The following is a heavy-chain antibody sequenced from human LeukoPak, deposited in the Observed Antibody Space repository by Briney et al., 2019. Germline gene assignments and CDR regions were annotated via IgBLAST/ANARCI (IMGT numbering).Heavy chain of an antibody. V-gene: IGHV3-53*01. CDR2: IYSGGST. J-gene: IGHJ4*02. CDR3: ARGRITMVRGVMPRNDF. Sequence: GGSLRLSCAASGFTVSSNYMSWVRQAPGKGLEWVSVIYSGGSTYYADSVKGRFTISRDNSKNTLYLQMNSLRAEDTAVYYCARGRITMVRGVMPRNDFWGQGALVTVSS. CDR1: GFTVSSNY. D-gene: IGHD3-10*01.